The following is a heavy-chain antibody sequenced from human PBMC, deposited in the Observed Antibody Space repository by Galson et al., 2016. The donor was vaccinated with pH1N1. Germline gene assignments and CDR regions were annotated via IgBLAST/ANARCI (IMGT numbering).Heavy chain of an antibody. V-gene: IGHV4-31*03. Sequence: TLSLTCSVSGGPFSSGGSCWTWIRQSPGRGLEWIGDISHSGSTSVNPSLKSRLTLSVDTSNNQFSLKLNSVTAADTAVYYCARGYREKLGTGTHYSYSMDDWGPGSTVTVSS. D-gene: IGHD2-8*02. CDR1: GGPFSSGGSC. CDR3: ARGYREKLGTGTHYSYSMDD. J-gene: IGHJ6*02. CDR2: ISHSGST.